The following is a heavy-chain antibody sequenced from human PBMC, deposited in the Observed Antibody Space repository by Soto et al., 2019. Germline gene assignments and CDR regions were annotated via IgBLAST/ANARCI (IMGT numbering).Heavy chain of an antibody. J-gene: IGHJ4*02. D-gene: IGHD3-22*01. V-gene: IGHV4-31*03. Sequence: PSETLSLTCTVSSGSISSGGYYWSWIRRHPGKGLEWIGYIYYSGSTYYNPYLKSRVTISVDTSKNQFSLKLSSVTAADTAVYYCARDCYYDSSGYLDYWGQGTLVTVSS. CDR2: IYYSGST. CDR1: SGSISSGGYY. CDR3: ARDCYYDSSGYLDY.